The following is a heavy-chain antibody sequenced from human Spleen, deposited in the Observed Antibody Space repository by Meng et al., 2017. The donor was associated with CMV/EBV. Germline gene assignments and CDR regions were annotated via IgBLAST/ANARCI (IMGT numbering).Heavy chain of an antibody. CDR3: ARDGGRYYFDY. J-gene: IGHJ4*02. D-gene: IGHD3-16*01. CDR1: GFTFRSYG. V-gene: IGHV3-NL1*01. CDR2: IYTGGNT. Sequence: GGSLRLSCEASGFTFRSYGMHWVRQAPGKGLEWVSVIYTGGNTYYADSVKGRFTFSRDNSKNKLYLQMNSLRAEDTALYYCARDGGRYYFDYWGQGTLVTVSS.